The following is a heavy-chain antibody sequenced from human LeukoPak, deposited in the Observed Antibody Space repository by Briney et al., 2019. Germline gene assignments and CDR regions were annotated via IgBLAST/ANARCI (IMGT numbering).Heavy chain of an antibody. CDR3: ARTFWSGYFGFDP. J-gene: IGHJ5*02. CDR2: ISAYNGNT. V-gene: IGHV1-18*01. D-gene: IGHD3-3*01. Sequence: EASVKVSCKASGYTFTSYGISWVRQAPGQGLEWMGWISAYNGNTNYAQKLQGRVTMTIDTSTSTAYMELRSLRSDDTAVYYCARTFWSGYFGFDPWGQGTLVTVSS. CDR1: GYTFTSYG.